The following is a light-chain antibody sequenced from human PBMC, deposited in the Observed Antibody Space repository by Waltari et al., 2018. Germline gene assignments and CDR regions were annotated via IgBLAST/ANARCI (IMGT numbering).Light chain of an antibody. CDR2: RAS. Sequence: IQMTQSPSTLSASVGDRVTITCRASQSVSSWLAWYQQKPGKAPKLLIYRASTLESGVPSRFSGSGSGTEFTLTISSLQPDDSATYYCQQYQSYSWAFGQGTKVEIK. CDR1: QSVSSW. V-gene: IGKV1-5*03. J-gene: IGKJ1*01. CDR3: QQYQSYSWA.